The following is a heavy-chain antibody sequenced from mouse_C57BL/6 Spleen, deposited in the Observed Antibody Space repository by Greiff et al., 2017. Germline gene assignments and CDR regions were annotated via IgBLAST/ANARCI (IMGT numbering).Heavy chain of an antibody. D-gene: IGHD2-12*01. CDR3: ARTTYYTSYYYAMDY. Sequence: EVKLVESGPELVKPGASVKISCKASGYSFTDYNMNWVKQSNGKSLEWIGVINPNYGTTSYNQKFKGKATLTVDQSSSTAYMQLISLTSEDSAVYYCARTTYYTSYYYAMDYRGQGTSGTVSS. CDR1: GYSFTDYN. CDR2: INPNYGTT. J-gene: IGHJ4*01. V-gene: IGHV1-39*01.